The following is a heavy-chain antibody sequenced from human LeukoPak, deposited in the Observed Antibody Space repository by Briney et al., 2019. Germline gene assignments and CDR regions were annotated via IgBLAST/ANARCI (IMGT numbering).Heavy chain of an antibody. CDR2: ISGSGGST. CDR1: GFTFSSYA. V-gene: IGHV3-23*01. D-gene: IGHD3-9*01. Sequence: GGSLRLSCAASGFTFSSYAMSWVRRAPGKGLEWVSAISGSGGSTYYADSVKGRFTISRDNSKNTLYLQMNSLRAEDTAVYYCAKLRYFDWLLSIFDYWGQGTLVTVSS. J-gene: IGHJ4*02. CDR3: AKLRYFDWLLSIFDY.